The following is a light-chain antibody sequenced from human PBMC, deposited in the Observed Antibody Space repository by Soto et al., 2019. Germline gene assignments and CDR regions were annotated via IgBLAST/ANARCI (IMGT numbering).Light chain of an antibody. Sequence: SGLTRPPSVSAAPGQKVTSSCSGSSSNIGGNSVSWYQQLPGTAPKLLIYDDNKRPSGIPDRFSGSKSGTSATLGITGFQTGDEADYYCGSWDSSLSAYVFGTGTKVTV. CDR1: SSNIGGNS. J-gene: IGLJ1*01. CDR2: DDN. CDR3: GSWDSSLSAYV. V-gene: IGLV1-51*01.